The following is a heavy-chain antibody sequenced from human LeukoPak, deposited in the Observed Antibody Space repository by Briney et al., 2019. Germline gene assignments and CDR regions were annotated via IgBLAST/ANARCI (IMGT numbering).Heavy chain of an antibody. CDR2: ISGRGVIT. D-gene: IGHD5-24*01. CDR1: GYSISTAYY. J-gene: IGHJ4*02. V-gene: IGHV3-23*01. Sequence: ETLSLACTVSGYSISTAYYWGWIRQAPGKGLEWFSTISGRGVITYYGDSVKGRFTVSRDNSKNTLYLQMHSLRAEDTAVYYCANMGDGYWGQGTLVTVSS. CDR3: ANMGDGY.